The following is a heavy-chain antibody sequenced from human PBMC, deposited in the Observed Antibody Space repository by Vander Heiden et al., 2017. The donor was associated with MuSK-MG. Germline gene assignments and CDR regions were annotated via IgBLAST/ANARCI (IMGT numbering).Heavy chain of an antibody. V-gene: IGHV2-5*02. J-gene: IGHJ1*01. Sequence: QITLKESGPTLVKPTQTLTLTCTFPGLSLSTSGVGVGWIRQPPGKALEWLALIYWDDDKRYSPSLKSRLTITKDTSKNQVVLTMTNMDPVDTATYYCAHTPYCGGDCYLEYFQHWGQGTLVTVSS. D-gene: IGHD2-21*02. CDR3: AHTPYCGGDCYLEYFQH. CDR1: GLSLSTSGVG. CDR2: IYWDDDK.